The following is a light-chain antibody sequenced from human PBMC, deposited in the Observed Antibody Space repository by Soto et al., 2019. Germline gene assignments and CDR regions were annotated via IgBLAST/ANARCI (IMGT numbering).Light chain of an antibody. CDR1: QSVSSY. CDR2: DAS. Sequence: EIVLTQSPATLSLSPGERATLSFSSSQSVSSYLAWYQQKPGQAPRLLIYDASNRATGIPARFSGSGSGTDFTLTISSLEPEDFAVYYCQRRSNWPPITFGQGTRLEIK. CDR3: QRRSNWPPIT. J-gene: IGKJ5*01. V-gene: IGKV3-11*01.